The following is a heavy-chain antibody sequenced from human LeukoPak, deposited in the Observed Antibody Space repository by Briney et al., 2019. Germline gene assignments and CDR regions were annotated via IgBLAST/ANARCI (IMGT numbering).Heavy chain of an antibody. CDR3: ARNAKVIDY. D-gene: IGHD4-17*01. J-gene: IGHJ4*02. CDR2: IYSGGST. Sequence: GGSLRLSCAASGVTVSSNYMSWVRQAPGKGLEWVAVIYSGGSTYYADSVKGRVTISRDNSKNTLYLQMNSLRAEDTAVYYCARNAKVIDYWGQGTLVTVCS. CDR1: GVTVSSNY. V-gene: IGHV3-66*01.